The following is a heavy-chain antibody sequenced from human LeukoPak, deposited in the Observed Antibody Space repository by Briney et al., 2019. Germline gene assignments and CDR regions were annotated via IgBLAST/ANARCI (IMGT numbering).Heavy chain of an antibody. D-gene: IGHD3-22*01. V-gene: IGHV1-46*01. Sequence: ASVKVSCKASGYTFTSYYMHWVRQAPGQGLEWMGIINPSGGSTSYAQKFQGRVTMTRDTSTSTVYMELSSLRSEDTAVYYCAREMGYYYDSSGYPIDYWDQGTLVTVSS. J-gene: IGHJ4*02. CDR2: INPSGGST. CDR1: GYTFTSYY. CDR3: AREMGYYYDSSGYPIDY.